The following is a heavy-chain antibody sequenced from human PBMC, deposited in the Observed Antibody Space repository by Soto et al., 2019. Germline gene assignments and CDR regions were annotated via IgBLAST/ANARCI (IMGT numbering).Heavy chain of an antibody. CDR1: GYTFTAYY. D-gene: IGHD3-10*01. CDR2: INPRVGDT. CDR3: ARNMDYYYGPGSGNGHGF. J-gene: IGHJ6*02. Sequence: QVQLVQSGAELKEPGDSVRVSCEASGYTFTAYYIHWVRQAPGQGLEWMGWINPRVGDTSYAQDFKGRVSMTRDTSISTVYMELSRLTSDDTAIYYCARNMDYYYGPGSGNGHGFWGQGTTVTVFS. V-gene: IGHV1-2*02.